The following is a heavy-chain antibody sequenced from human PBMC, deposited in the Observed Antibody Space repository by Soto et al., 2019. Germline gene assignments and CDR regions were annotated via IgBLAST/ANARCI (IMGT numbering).Heavy chain of an antibody. Sequence: SETLSLTCAVSGGSISSGGYSWSWIRQPPGKGLEWIGYIYHSGSTYYNPSLKSRVTISVDRSKNQFSLKLGSVTAADTAGYYCARVMRGSCDYWGQGTLVTVSS. D-gene: IGHD2-15*01. CDR1: GGSISSGGYS. J-gene: IGHJ4*02. CDR2: IYHSGST. V-gene: IGHV4-30-2*01. CDR3: ARVMRGSCDY.